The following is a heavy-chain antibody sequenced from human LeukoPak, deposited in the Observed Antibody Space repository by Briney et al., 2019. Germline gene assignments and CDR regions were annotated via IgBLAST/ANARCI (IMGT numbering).Heavy chain of an antibody. CDR2: ISAYNGNT. V-gene: IGHV1-18*01. CDR1: GYTFTSYG. CDR3: ARDRILVVVVTDAFDI. J-gene: IGHJ3*02. Sequence: ASVKVSCKASGYTFTSYGISWVRQAPGQGLEWMGWISAYNGNTNYAQKLQGRVTMTTDTSTSTAYMELRSLRSDDTAVYYCARDRILVVVVTDAFDIWGQGTMVTVSS. D-gene: IGHD2-21*02.